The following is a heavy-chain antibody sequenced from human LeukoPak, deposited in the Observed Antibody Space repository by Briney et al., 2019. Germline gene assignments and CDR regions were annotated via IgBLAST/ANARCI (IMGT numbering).Heavy chain of an antibody. D-gene: IGHD6-13*01. Sequence: GASVKVSCKGSGYTFTGYYMHWVRQAPGQGLEWMGWINPNSGGTNYAQKFQVRGTMTRDTSISTAYMELSRLRSDDTAVYYCARSAESSSWVEFDYWGQGTLVTVSS. CDR3: ARSAESSSWVEFDY. CDR1: GYTFTGYY. CDR2: INPNSGGT. V-gene: IGHV1-2*02. J-gene: IGHJ4*02.